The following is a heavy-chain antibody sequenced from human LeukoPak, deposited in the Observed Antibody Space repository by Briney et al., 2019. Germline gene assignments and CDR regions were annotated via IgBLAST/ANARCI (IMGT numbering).Heavy chain of an antibody. D-gene: IGHD2-2*01. CDR3: ARRLTQYDCFDP. J-gene: IGHJ5*02. CDR2: TYYRSTWYN. Sequence: SQTLSLTCAISGDVVSSNSVTWNWIRQSPSRGLEWLGRTYYRSTWYNDYAVSVRGRITVNPDTSKNQFSLHLNSVTPEDTAVYYCARRLTQYDCFDPWGQGILVTVSS. V-gene: IGHV6-1*01. CDR1: GDVVSSNSVT.